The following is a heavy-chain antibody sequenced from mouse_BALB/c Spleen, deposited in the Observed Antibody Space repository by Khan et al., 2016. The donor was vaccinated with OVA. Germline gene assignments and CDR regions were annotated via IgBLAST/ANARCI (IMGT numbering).Heavy chain of an antibody. CDR1: GFSLSNYS. CDR3: ARRGYDYGRGALFAY. V-gene: IGHV2-2*02. CDR2: IWSAGST. J-gene: IGHJ3*01. D-gene: IGHD2-4*01. Sequence: VQLQESGPGLVQPSQSLSITCTVSGFSLSNYSVHWVRQSPGKGLEWLGVIWSAGSTDYNAAFISRLTISKDNSRSQVFFKMNSLQPNDTAIYCCARRGYDYGRGALFAYWGQGTLVTVSA.